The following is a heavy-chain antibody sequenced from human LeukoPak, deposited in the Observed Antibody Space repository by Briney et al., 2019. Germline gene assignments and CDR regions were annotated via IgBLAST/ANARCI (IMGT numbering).Heavy chain of an antibody. V-gene: IGHV3-7*01. CDR3: ATDSFSFGDLNPGP. CDR1: GFTFSSYW. D-gene: IGHD3-16*01. J-gene: IGHJ5*02. CDR2: IIQDGSEK. Sequence: PGGSLRLSCAASGFTFSSYWMSWVRQAPGKGLEWVANIIQDGSEKYYVDSVRGRFTISRDNAKSSLYLQMTHLRAEDTAVYYCATDSFSFGDLNPGPWGQGTLVTVSS.